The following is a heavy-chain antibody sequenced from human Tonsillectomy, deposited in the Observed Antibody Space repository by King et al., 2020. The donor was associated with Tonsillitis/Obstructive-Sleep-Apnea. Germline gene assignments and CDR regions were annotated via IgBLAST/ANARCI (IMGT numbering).Heavy chain of an antibody. V-gene: IGHV1-18*01. CDR3: AREGIGGGETLRLDY. J-gene: IGHJ4*02. D-gene: IGHD1-26*01. CDR1: GYTFTTYG. CDR2: ISASNGNT. Sequence: VQLVESGAEVRKPGASVRVSCKASGYTFTTYGINWVRQAPGQGLEWMGWISASNGNTNYAQKLQGRVTMTTDTSTGTAYMELWRLGSDDTAVYYCAREGIGGGETLRLDYRGQGTLVTVSS.